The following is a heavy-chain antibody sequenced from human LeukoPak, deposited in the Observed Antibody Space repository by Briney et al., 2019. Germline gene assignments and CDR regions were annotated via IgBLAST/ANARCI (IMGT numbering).Heavy chain of an antibody. CDR2: ISSSSSTI. D-gene: IGHD6-13*01. CDR3: ARDKEVEAAAGAYFDY. V-gene: IGHV3-48*04. Sequence: PGGSLRLSCAASGFTFSSYSMNWVRQAPGKGLEWVSYISSSSSTIYYADSVKGRFTISRDNAKNSLYLQMNSLRAEDTAVYYCARDKEVEAAAGAYFDYWGQGTLVTVSS. J-gene: IGHJ4*02. CDR1: GFTFSSYS.